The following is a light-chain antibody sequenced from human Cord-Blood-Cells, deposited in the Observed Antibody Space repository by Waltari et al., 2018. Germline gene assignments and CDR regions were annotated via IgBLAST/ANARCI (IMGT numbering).Light chain of an antibody. CDR2: EVS. V-gene: IGLV2-14*01. Sequence: QSALTQPASVSGSPGQSITISCPGTSSDVGGYNYVSWYQQHPGKAPKLMIYEVSNRPSGVSNRFSGSKSGNTASLTISGLQAEDEADYYCSSYTSSSTNWVFGGGTKLTVL. J-gene: IGLJ3*02. CDR1: SSDVGGYNY. CDR3: SSYTSSSTNWV.